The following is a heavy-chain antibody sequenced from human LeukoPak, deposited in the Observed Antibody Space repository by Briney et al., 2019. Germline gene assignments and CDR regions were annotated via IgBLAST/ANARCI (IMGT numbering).Heavy chain of an antibody. V-gene: IGHV3-21*01. CDR3: AKVDRGDYSSSPVPYYNYYMNV. CDR2: ISSSISLI. D-gene: IGHD6-13*01. CDR1: GFTFSYYS. Sequence: GGSLRLSCAASGFTFSYYSMNWVRQAPGRGLEWVSCISSSISLIFYSDSVRGRFTISRDNAKNLLYLHMNSLRVEDTAVYYCAKVDRGDYSSSPVPYYNYYMNVWGKGTTVTVSS. J-gene: IGHJ6*03.